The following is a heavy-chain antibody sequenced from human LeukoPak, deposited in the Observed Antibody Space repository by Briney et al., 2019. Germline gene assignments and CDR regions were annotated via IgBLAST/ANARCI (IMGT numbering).Heavy chain of an antibody. V-gene: IGHV3-21*01. CDR2: ISSSSRHI. CDR3: ARDEGYTYGNFHYYYMDV. CDR1: GFTFSSYS. D-gene: IGHD5-18*01. J-gene: IGHJ6*03. Sequence: GGSLRLSCAASGFTFSSYSTNWVRQAPGKGLEWVSAISSSSRHIYYADSVKGRFTISRDNAKNSLYPQMNSLRAEDTAVYYCARDEGYTYGNFHYYYMDVWGKGTTVTVSS.